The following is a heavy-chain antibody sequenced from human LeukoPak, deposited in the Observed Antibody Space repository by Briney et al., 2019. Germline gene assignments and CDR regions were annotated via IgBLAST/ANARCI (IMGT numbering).Heavy chain of an antibody. CDR3: ARDAPGEYFDWFPPDS. CDR1: GFTFSSYW. V-gene: IGHV3-7*01. Sequence: GGSLRLSCAASGFTFSSYWMSWVRQAPGKGLEWVANINQDGSEKYYVVSVKGRFTISRDNAKNSLYLQMNSLRAEDTAVYYCARDAPGEYFDWFPPDSWGQGTLVTVSS. D-gene: IGHD3-9*01. CDR2: INQDGSEK. J-gene: IGHJ4*02.